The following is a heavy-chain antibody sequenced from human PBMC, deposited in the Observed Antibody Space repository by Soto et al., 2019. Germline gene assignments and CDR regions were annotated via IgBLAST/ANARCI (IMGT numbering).Heavy chain of an antibody. CDR1: GRSISSSYYY. J-gene: IGHJ2*01. V-gene: IGHV4-39*01. CDR2: IYYDGNT. Sequence: QLQLQESVPGLVKPSETLSLTCTVSGRSISSSYYYWGWIRQPPGKGLEWIGNIYYDGNTYYNPSLKSRVTISPDTSKNQFSLKMTSVTAADTAVYYCASLVSRNNWYFDLWGPGTLVTVAS. D-gene: IGHD1-1*01. CDR3: ASLVSRNNWYFDL.